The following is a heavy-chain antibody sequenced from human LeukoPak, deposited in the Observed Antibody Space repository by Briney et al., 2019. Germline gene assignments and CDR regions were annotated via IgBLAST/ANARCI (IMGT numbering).Heavy chain of an antibody. Sequence: GASVKVSCKASGYTFTSYGISWVRQAPGQGLEWMGWISAYNGNTNYAQKLQGRVTMTTDTSTSTAYMELRSLRSDDTAVYYCARDVHYYDSSGYYYGTQYNWFDPWGQGTLVTVSS. J-gene: IGHJ5*02. CDR1: GYTFTSYG. CDR3: ARDVHYYDSSGYYYGTQYNWFDP. D-gene: IGHD3-22*01. CDR2: ISAYNGNT. V-gene: IGHV1-18*01.